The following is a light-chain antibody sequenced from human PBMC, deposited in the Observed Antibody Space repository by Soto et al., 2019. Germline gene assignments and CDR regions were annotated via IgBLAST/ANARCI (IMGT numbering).Light chain of an antibody. CDR1: QSVSNNY. Sequence: VLTQSPGTLSLSPGERATLSCRASQSVSNNYLAWYQKKPGQAPRLLIYGASNRATGIPDRFSGSGSGTDFTLTISRLEPEDFAVYYCQQYGSSGTFGQGTKVDIK. V-gene: IGKV3-20*01. J-gene: IGKJ1*01. CDR2: GAS. CDR3: QQYGSSGT.